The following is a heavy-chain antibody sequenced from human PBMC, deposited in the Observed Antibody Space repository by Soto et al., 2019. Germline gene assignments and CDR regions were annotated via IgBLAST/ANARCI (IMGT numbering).Heavy chain of an antibody. CDR2: ISTSGTSI. V-gene: IGHV3-48*01. CDR1: EFSFSSHN. Sequence: EVQLVESGGGLVQPGGSLRLSCAASEFSFSSHNMNWVRQAPGKGLEWISYISTSGTSIYYADSVKGRFTISRNNAKNSLYLQMSSLRAEDTAVYYCARSGNYRLDCWGQGTLVTVSS. D-gene: IGHD1-26*01. J-gene: IGHJ4*02. CDR3: ARSGNYRLDC.